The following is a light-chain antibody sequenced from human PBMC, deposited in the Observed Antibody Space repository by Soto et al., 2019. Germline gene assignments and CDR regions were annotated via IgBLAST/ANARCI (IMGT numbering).Light chain of an antibody. CDR1: QSVSTN. CDR3: QQYNNRPPWT. CDR2: SAS. V-gene: IGKV3-15*01. J-gene: IGKJ1*01. Sequence: EIVMTQSPAALSLSPGERATLSCRASQSVSTNLAWYQQKPGQAPRLLIYSASTRATGIPARFSGSGSGTEFTLTISSLQSEDFAIYYCQQYNNRPPWTFGQGTKVEIK.